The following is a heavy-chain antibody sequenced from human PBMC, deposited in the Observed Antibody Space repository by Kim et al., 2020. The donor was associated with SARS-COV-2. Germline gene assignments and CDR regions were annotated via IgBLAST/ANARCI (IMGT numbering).Heavy chain of an antibody. CDR3: SKDRGLVVATTDLDY. J-gene: IGHJ4*02. D-gene: IGHD5-12*01. CDR1: GFTFSNNA. Sequence: GGSLRLSCAASGFTFSNNALSWVRQAPGKGLEWVSAISGGGRDTYYADSVKGRFTISRDNSKNTLYLQMNSLRAEDTAAYYYSKDRGLVVATTDLDYWGQGTLVTVSS. CDR2: ISGGGRDT. V-gene: IGHV3-23*01.